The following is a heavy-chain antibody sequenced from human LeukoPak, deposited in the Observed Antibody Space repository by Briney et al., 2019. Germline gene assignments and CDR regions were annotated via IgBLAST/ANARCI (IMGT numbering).Heavy chain of an antibody. CDR3: ARVGDDSVRGVPYY. Sequence: SGGSLRLSCAASGFTFSSYAMSWVRQAPGKGLEWVSAISGSGGSTYYADSVKGRFTISRDNSKNTLYLQMNSLRAEDTAVYYCARVGDDSVRGVPYYWGQGTLVTVSS. D-gene: IGHD3-10*02. CDR2: ISGSGGST. CDR1: GFTFSSYA. J-gene: IGHJ4*02. V-gene: IGHV3-23*01.